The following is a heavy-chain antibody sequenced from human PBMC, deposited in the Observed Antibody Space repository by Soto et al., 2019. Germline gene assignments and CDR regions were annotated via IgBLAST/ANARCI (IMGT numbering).Heavy chain of an antibody. CDR2: ISPYSGNT. V-gene: IGHV1-18*01. J-gene: IGHJ6*02. Sequence: QVQLVQSGDEVKKAGASVKVSCKASGYIFVNYGIAWVRQAPGQGLEWMGWISPYSGNTHYAGRVQGRLTMTTDTSTSTAYMDLGSLTSDDTAVYYCAMVDNYVTPTPQDVWGQGTTVTVSS. CDR3: AMVDNYVTPTPQDV. D-gene: IGHD3-16*01. CDR1: GYIFVNYG.